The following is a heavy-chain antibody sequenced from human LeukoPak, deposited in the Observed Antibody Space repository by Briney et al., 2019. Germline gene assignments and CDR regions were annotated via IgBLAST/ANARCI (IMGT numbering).Heavy chain of an antibody. J-gene: IGHJ4*02. CDR3: ARVLSLGELSSPFDY. CDR2: IYYSGST. CDR1: GGSISSYY. Sequence: PSETLSLTCTVSGGSISSYYWSWIRQPPGKGLEWIGYIYYSGSTNYNPSLKSRVTISVDTSKNQFSLKLSSVTAADTAVYYCARVLSLGELSSPFDYWGQGTLVTVSS. D-gene: IGHD3-16*02. V-gene: IGHV4-59*01.